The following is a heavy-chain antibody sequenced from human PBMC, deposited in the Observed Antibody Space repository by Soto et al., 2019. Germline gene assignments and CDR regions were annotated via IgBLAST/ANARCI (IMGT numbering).Heavy chain of an antibody. J-gene: IGHJ6*02. CDR3: SRFIMVGGWFDPNYYHGMDV. V-gene: IGHV1-18*01. D-gene: IGHD6-19*01. CDR1: GYTFSNYG. Sequence: QVQLVQSGAEVKKPGASVTVSCKTSGYTFSNYGINWVRQAPGQGLEWMGWISGYKGNTNYAQTVQGRVTMTTDTSTGTVYMELRSLKSDETAIYYCSRFIMVGGWFDPNYYHGMDVWGQGTTVTVSS. CDR2: ISGYKGNT.